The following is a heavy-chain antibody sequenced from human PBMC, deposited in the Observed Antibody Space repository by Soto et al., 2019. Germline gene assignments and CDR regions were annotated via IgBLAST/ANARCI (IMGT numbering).Heavy chain of an antibody. CDR3: ARVFSSGSGWMYYFDF. CDR1: SDSIAGENW. D-gene: IGHD6-25*01. J-gene: IGHJ4*02. CDR2: IFHTGGT. V-gene: IGHV4-4*02. Sequence: QVQLQESGPGLVKPSETLSLTCTVASDSIAGENWWSWVRQPPGMGLEWIGEIFHTGGTNYNPSLKRRVTMEVDKSKNQFSLKLISATAADTAVYYCARVFSSGSGWMYYFDFWGQGPLVSVSS.